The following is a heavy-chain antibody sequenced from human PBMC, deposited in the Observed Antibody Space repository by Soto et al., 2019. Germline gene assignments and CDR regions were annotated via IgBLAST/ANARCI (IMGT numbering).Heavy chain of an antibody. D-gene: IGHD4-17*01. CDR3: AKGHYGDYADYYYGMDV. Sequence: GSLRLSCAASGFTFSSYGMHWVRQAPGKGLEWVAVISYDGSNKYYADSVKGRFTISRDNSKNTLYLQMNSLRAEDTAVYYCAKGHYGDYADYYYGMDVWGQGTTVTVSS. CDR2: ISYDGSNK. CDR1: GFTFSSYG. J-gene: IGHJ6*02. V-gene: IGHV3-30*18.